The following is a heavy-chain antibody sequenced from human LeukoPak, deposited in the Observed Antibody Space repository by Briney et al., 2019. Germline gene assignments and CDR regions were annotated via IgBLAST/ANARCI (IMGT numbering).Heavy chain of an antibody. V-gene: IGHV5-51*01. Sequence: GESLKISCKGSGYSFTRNWIGWVRQMPGKGLEWMAIIYPGDSDTRYSPSFQGQVTISADKSISTAYLQWSSLKASDTAMYYCAKFYGSGTYYRRFFDYWGQGTLVTVSS. CDR3: AKFYGSGTYYRRFFDY. CDR2: IYPGDSDT. J-gene: IGHJ4*02. CDR1: GYSFTRNW. D-gene: IGHD3-10*01.